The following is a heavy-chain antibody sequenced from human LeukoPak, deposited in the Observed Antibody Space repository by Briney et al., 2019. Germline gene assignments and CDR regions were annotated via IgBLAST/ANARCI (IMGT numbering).Heavy chain of an antibody. D-gene: IGHD1-1*01. CDR2: VSAYNGNT. Sequence: ASVKVSCKASGYTFTGYGISWVRQAPGQGLEWMGWVSAYNGNTDYAQRLQGRVTMTTDTSTSTAYMELRSLRSDDTAVYYCARNASYGMDVWGQGTTVTVSS. CDR3: ARNASYGMDV. V-gene: IGHV1-18*01. CDR1: GYTFTGYG. J-gene: IGHJ6*02.